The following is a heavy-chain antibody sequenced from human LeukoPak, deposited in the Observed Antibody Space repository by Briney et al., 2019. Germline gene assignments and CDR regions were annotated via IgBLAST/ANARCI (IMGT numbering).Heavy chain of an antibody. CDR1: GGTFSSYA. V-gene: IGHV7-4-1*02. CDR2: INTNTGNP. Sequence: GASVKVSCKASGGTFSSYAISWVRQAPGQGLEWMGWINTNTGNPTYAQGFTGRFVFSLDTSVSTAYLQISSLKAEDTAVYYCARERGGYCSSTSCSNWFDPWGQGTLVTVSS. J-gene: IGHJ5*02. CDR3: ARERGGYCSSTSCSNWFDP. D-gene: IGHD2-2*01.